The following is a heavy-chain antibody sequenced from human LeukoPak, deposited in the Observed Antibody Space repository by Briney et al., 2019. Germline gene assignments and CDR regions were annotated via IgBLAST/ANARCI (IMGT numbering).Heavy chain of an antibody. Sequence: GVSLRLSCAASEFTFSSYNMNWVRQAPGKGLEWVSSISSSSDYIYYADSVKGRFTISRDNAKNSLYLQMKSLRAEDTAVYYCARGKTSQNIVTRKTYNWFDPWGQGTLVTVSS. CDR1: EFTFSSYN. V-gene: IGHV3-21*01. CDR3: ARGKTSQNIVTRKTYNWFDP. D-gene: IGHD2/OR15-2a*01. CDR2: ISSSSDYI. J-gene: IGHJ5*02.